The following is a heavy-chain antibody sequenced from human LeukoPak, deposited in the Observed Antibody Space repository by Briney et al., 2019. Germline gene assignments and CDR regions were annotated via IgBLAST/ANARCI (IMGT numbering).Heavy chain of an antibody. CDR2: IYSGGST. CDR1: GFTVSSNY. V-gene: IGHV3-53*01. Sequence: GGSLRLSCAASGFTVSSNYMSWVRQAPGKGLEWVSVIYSGGSTYYADSVKGRFTISRDNSKNTLYLHMNSLRAEDTAVYYCARVFVPNYYYYYMDVWGKGTTVTVSS. J-gene: IGHJ6*03. CDR3: ARVFVPNYYYYYMDV.